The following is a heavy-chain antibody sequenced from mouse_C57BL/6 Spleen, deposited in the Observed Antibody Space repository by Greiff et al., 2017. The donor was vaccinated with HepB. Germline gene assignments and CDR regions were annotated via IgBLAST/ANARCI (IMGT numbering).Heavy chain of an antibody. V-gene: IGHV1-54*01. J-gene: IGHJ2*01. D-gene: IGHD1-1*01. Sequence: QVQLQQSGAELVRPGTSVKVSCKASGYAFTNYLIEWVKQRPGQGLEWIGVINPGSGGTNYNEKFKGKATLTADKSSSTAYMQLSSLTSEDSAVYFCARSGYYGSCDDWGQGTTLTVSS. CDR2: INPGSGGT. CDR1: GYAFTNYL. CDR3: ARSGYYGSCDD.